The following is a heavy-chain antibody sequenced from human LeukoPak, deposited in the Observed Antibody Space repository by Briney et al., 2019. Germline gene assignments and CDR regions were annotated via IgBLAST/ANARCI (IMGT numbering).Heavy chain of an antibody. D-gene: IGHD2-2*01. Sequence: PSETLSLTCTVSGGSISTYYWSWIRQPPGKGLEWIAYIDYRGSTTYNPSLRSRVTISVDTSRNQFSPKLSSVTAADTAVYYCAREYCSSTSCSGIDYWGQGTLVTVSS. J-gene: IGHJ4*02. V-gene: IGHV4-59*01. CDR1: GGSISTYY. CDR2: IDYRGST. CDR3: AREYCSSTSCSGIDY.